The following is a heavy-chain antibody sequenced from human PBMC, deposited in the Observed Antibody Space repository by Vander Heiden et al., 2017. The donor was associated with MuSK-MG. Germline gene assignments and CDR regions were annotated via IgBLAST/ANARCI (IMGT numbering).Heavy chain of an antibody. J-gene: IGHJ3*02. CDR1: GYRFTNYW. CDR3: ARRGEGATYYAFDM. Sequence: EVQLVQSGAEVRKPGESLKISCKGSGYRFTNYWIGWVRQMPGKGLEWMGIIYPGDSDTRYSPSFQGQVTISADKSSSTAYLQWRSLKASDSAMYFCARRGEGATYYAFDMWGQGTRVTVSS. V-gene: IGHV5-51*01. D-gene: IGHD3-16*01. CDR2: IYPGDSDT.